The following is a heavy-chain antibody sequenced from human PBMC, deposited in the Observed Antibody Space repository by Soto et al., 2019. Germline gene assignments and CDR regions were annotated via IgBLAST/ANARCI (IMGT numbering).Heavy chain of an antibody. CDR3: ARGREFDS. Sequence: LSLTFAVSGGSLTSGTYSWNWIRQPPGKGLEWIGYLFPSGTTYYNPSLKSRVSISIDVSKNQFSLNLRSLTAADTAVYYCARGREFDSWGQGTLVTVSS. CDR1: GGSLTSGTYS. V-gene: IGHV4-30-2*01. CDR2: LFPSGTT. J-gene: IGHJ4*02.